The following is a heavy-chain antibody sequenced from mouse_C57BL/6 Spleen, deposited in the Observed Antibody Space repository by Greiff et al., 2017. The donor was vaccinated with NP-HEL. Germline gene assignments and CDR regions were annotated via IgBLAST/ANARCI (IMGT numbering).Heavy chain of an antibody. CDR1: GYTFTSYD. V-gene: IGHV1-85*01. D-gene: IGHD2-1*01. CDR2: IYPRDGSN. J-gene: IGHJ4*01. CDR3: ARSGVNYMLGAMDY. Sequence: VQLQQSGPELVKPGASVKLSCKASGYTFTSYDINWVKQRPGQGLEWIGWIYPRDGSNKYHEKFKGQSTVTVETSSSTADMELHSLTSEYSAVYFCARSGVNYMLGAMDYWGQGTSVTVSS.